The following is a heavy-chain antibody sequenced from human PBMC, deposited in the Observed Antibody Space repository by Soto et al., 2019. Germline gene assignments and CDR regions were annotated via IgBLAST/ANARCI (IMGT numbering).Heavy chain of an antibody. CDR3: ARVTISMVRGAWRLVKFDY. V-gene: IGHV1-18*01. J-gene: IGHJ4*02. CDR2: ISAYNGNT. D-gene: IGHD3-10*01. CDR1: GYTFTSYG. Sequence: QVQLVQSGAEVKKPGASVKVSCKASGYTFTSYGISWVRQAPGQGLEWMGWISAYNGNTNYAQKLQGRVTMTTDTSKSKAYIELRSLRSDDTAVYYCARVTISMVRGAWRLVKFDYWGQGTLVTVSS.